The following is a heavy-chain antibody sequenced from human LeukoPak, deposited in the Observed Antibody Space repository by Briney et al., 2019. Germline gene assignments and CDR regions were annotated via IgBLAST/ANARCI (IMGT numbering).Heavy chain of an antibody. CDR1: GFTFSSYG. CDR3: AKSHEPYYYDSSGYYDDY. D-gene: IGHD3-22*01. V-gene: IGHV3-23*01. Sequence: PGGSLRLSCAASGFTFSSYGMSWVRQAPGKGLEWVSSISAGSGSTDYADSVKGRFTISRDDSKNTLYLQMKSLRAEDTAVYYCAKSHEPYYYDSSGYYDDYWGQGTLVTVSS. CDR2: ISAGSGST. J-gene: IGHJ4*02.